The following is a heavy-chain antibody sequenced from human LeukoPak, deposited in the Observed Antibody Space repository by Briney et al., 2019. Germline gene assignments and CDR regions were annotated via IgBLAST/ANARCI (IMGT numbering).Heavy chain of an antibody. J-gene: IGHJ4*02. CDR2: TYYRSKWYN. CDR3: ARYVTSGRSFDS. V-gene: IGHV6-1*01. CDR1: GDSVSSNSAT. D-gene: IGHD2/OR15-2a*01. Sequence: SQTLSLTCAISGDSVSSNSATWNWFRQSPSRGLECLGRTYYRSKWYNDYAISVKSRITINPDTSKNQFSLQLNSVTPEDTAVYYCARYVTSGRSFDSWGQGTLVTASS.